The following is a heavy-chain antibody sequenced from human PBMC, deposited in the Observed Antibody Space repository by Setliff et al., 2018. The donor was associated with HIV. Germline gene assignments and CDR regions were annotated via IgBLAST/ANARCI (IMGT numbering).Heavy chain of an antibody. CDR3: AREVNIPVRGITDDAFDI. J-gene: IGHJ3*02. CDR1: GASMSSGDYY. D-gene: IGHD3-10*01. CDR2: IYYSGNS. Sequence: SETLSLTCTVSGASMSSGDYYWSWIRQPPGKGLEWIGYIYYSGNSYYNPSLKSRVTLSVDTSKNQFSLKVNSATAADTAVYYCAREVNIPVRGITDDAFDIWGQGTMVTVSS. V-gene: IGHV4-30-4*08.